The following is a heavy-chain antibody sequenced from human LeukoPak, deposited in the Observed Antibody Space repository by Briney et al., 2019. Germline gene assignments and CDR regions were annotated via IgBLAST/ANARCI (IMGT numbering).Heavy chain of an antibody. V-gene: IGHV3-74*01. J-gene: IGHJ4*02. CDR3: AAFIATKLDN. D-gene: IGHD2-15*01. CDR1: GFTFSSYW. CDR2: IKTDGSNT. Sequence: GGSLRLSCAASGFTFSSYWMHWVRQAPGKGLVWVSRIKTDGSNTDYADSVKGRFIISRDTSRNTLNLQMNNLTPEDTAVYYCAAFIATKLDNWGQGILVSVSS.